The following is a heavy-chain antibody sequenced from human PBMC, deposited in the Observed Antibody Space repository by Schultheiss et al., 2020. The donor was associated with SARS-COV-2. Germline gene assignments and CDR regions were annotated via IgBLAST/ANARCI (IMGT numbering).Heavy chain of an antibody. J-gene: IGHJ6*02. CDR1: GFIFSSYA. V-gene: IGHV3-64*04. CDR2: ISSNGGST. D-gene: IGHD6-19*01. Sequence: GGSLRLSCSASGFIFSSYAMHWVRQAPGKGLEYVSAISSNGGSTYYADSVKGRFTISRDNSKNTLYLQMNSLRAEDTAVYYCAKDMYSSGWYELSYYYYGMDVWGQGTTVTVSS. CDR3: AKDMYSSGWYELSYYYYGMDV.